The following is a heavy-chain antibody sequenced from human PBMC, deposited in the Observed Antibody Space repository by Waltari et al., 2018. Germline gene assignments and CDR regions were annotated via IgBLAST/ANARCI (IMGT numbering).Heavy chain of an antibody. CDR2: IYYSGST. J-gene: IGHJ3*02. CDR1: GGSISSYY. V-gene: IGHV4-59*01. D-gene: IGHD6-13*01. CDR3: ARGIAAAGTGIDAFDI. Sequence: QVQLQESGPGLVKPSETLSLTCTVSGGSISSYYWSWIRQPPGKGLEWIGYIYYSGSTNDNPSLKSRVTISVDTSKNQFALKLSSVTAADTAVYYCARGIAAAGTGIDAFDIWGQGTMVTVSS.